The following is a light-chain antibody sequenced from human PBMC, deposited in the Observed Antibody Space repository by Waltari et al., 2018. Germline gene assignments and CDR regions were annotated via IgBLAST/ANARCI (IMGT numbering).Light chain of an antibody. CDR1: QSVSSN. Sequence: EIVMTQSPATLSVSPGERATLPCRASQSVSSNLAWYQQRPGHAPRLLIHGASTSATGIPARFSGSGSGTEFTLTISSLQAEDFAVYHCQQYNEWPRTFGQGTKVEIK. V-gene: IGKV3-15*01. CDR2: GAS. J-gene: IGKJ1*01. CDR3: QQYNEWPRT.